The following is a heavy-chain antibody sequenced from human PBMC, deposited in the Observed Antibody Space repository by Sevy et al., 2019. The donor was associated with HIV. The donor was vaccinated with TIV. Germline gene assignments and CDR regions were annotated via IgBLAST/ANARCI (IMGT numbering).Heavy chain of an antibody. V-gene: IGHV3-21*01. J-gene: IGHJ4*02. D-gene: IGHD3-10*01. CDR1: GFTFSSFS. CDR2: IGSSSSYI. CDR3: ARGGYGSGSYSPSDY. Sequence: GGSLRLSCAASGFTFSSFSMKWVRQAPGKGLELVPSIGSSSSYIYYADSMKGRFTISRDNTKNSLYLQMNSLRAEDTAVYYCARGGYGSGSYSPSDYWGQGTLVTVSS.